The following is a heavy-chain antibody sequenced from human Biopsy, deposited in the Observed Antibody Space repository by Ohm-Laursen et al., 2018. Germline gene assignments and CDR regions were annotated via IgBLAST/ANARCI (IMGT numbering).Heavy chain of an antibody. CDR1: GVTITAYY. V-gene: IGHV4-4*09. Sequence: GTPSLTCTVSGVTITAYYWSWIRQPPGKGLECIGNINHSGSTNYNPSLKSRLTISVDTSKNQFSLKLSSVTAADTAVYYCARMDCSGGSCHYYSYGMDVWGQGTTVTVSS. CDR2: INHSGST. CDR3: ARMDCSGGSCHYYSYGMDV. J-gene: IGHJ6*02. D-gene: IGHD2-15*01.